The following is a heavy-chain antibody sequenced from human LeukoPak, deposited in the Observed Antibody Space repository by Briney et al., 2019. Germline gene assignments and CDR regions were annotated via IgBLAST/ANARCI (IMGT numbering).Heavy chain of an antibody. CDR3: ARTMVRGVTKYYFDY. J-gene: IGHJ4*02. Sequence: GSLRLSCAASGFTFSSYSMNWVRQAPGKGLEWIGSIYYSGSTYYSPALKSRVTISVDTSKNQFSLKLSSVTAADTAVYYCARTMVRGVTKYYFDYWGQGTLVTVSS. D-gene: IGHD3-10*01. CDR2: IYYSGST. CDR1: GFTFSSYSMN. V-gene: IGHV4-59*05.